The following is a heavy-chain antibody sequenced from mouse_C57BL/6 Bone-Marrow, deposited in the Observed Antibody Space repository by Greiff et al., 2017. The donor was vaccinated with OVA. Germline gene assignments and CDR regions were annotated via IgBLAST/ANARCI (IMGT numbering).Heavy chain of an antibody. D-gene: IGHD2-14*01. J-gene: IGHJ2*01. CDR2: IRSKSSNYAT. CDR1: GFTFNTYD. Sequence: EVQLLESGGGLVQPQGSLKLSCAASGFTFNTYDMHWVRQAPGKGLEWVARIRSKSSNYATYYAASVKYRFTISRDNSQSMLYLQMNNLRTEDTAMYYCVREDRDDTPFDYWGQGTTLTVSS. V-gene: IGHV10-3*01. CDR3: VREDRDDTPFDY.